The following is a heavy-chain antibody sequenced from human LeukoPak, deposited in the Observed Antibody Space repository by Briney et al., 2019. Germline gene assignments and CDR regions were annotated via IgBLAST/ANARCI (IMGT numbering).Heavy chain of an antibody. D-gene: IGHD1-1*01. CDR2: MNPNSGNT. V-gene: IGHV1-8*01. J-gene: IGHJ3*02. CDR3: ARDFAGTQAFDI. Sequence: GASVKVSCKASGYTFTSYDINWVRQATGQGLEWMGWMNPNSGNTGYAQKFQGRVTMTRDTSISTAYMELSSLRSEDTAVYYCARDFAGTQAFDIWGQGTMVTVSS. CDR1: GYTFTSYD.